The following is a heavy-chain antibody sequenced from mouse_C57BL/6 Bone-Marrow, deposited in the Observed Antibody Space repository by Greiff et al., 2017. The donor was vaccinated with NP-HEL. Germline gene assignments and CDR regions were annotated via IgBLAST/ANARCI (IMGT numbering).Heavy chain of an antibody. D-gene: IGHD1-1*01. V-gene: IGHV1-80*01. Sequence: QVHVKQSGAELVKPGASVKISCKASGYAFSSYWMNWVKQRPGKGLEWIGQIYPGDGDTNYNGKFKGKATLTAEKSSSTAYMQLSSLTSEDSAVYFCARRDPITTVVAPWGQGTTLTVSS. J-gene: IGHJ2*01. CDR2: IYPGDGDT. CDR1: GYAFSSYW. CDR3: ARRDPITTVVAP.